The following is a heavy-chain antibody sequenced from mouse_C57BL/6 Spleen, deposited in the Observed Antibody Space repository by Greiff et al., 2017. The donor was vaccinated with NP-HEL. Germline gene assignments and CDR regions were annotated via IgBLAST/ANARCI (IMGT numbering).Heavy chain of an antibody. J-gene: IGHJ2*01. Sequence: EVLLQQSGTVLARPGASVKMSCKTSGYTFTSYWMHWVKQRPGQGLEWIGAIYPGNSDTSYNQKFKGKAKLTAVTAASTAYMELSSLTNEDSAVYYCTRGGNYYGSSSHFDYWGQGTTLTVSS. CDR1: GYTFTSYW. V-gene: IGHV1-5*01. CDR2: IYPGNSDT. D-gene: IGHD1-1*01. CDR3: TRGGNYYGSSSHFDY.